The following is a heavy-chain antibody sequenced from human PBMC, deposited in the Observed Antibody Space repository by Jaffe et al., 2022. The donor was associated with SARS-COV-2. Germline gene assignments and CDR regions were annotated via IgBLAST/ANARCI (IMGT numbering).Heavy chain of an antibody. J-gene: IGHJ6*02. D-gene: IGHD6-13*01. CDR2: INHSGST. CDR1: GGSFSGYY. V-gene: IGHV4-34*01. CDR3: ARGGGIAAAGTNYGMDV. Sequence: QVQLQQWGAGLLKPSETLSLTCAVYGGSFSGYYWSWIRQPPGKGLEWIGEINHSGSTNYNPSLKSRVTISVDTSKNQFSLKLSSVTAADTAVYYCARGGGIAAAGTNYGMDVWGQGTTVTVSS.